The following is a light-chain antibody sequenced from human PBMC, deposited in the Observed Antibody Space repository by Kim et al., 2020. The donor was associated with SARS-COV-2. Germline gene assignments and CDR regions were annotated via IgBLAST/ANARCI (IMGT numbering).Light chain of an antibody. CDR3: QAWDSSTVV. CDR2: QDS. J-gene: IGLJ2*01. V-gene: IGLV3-1*01. CDR1: KLGDKY. Sequence: SYELTQPPSVSVSPGQTASITCSGDKLGDKYACXYQQKPAQSPVLVIYQDSKRPSGIPERFSGSNSGNTATLTISGTQAMDEADYYCQAWDSSTVVFGGG.